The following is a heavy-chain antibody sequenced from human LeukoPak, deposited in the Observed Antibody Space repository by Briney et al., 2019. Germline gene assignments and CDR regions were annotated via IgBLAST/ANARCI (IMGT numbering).Heavy chain of an antibody. J-gene: IGHJ4*02. V-gene: IGHV1-18*01. CDR1: GYSFTSYG. CDR2: ISAYNGNT. CDR3: ARRKGSSVIDY. D-gene: IGHD6-25*01. Sequence: GESLKISCKGSGYSFTSYGISWVRQAPGQGLEWMGWISAYNGNTNYAQKLQGRVTMTTDTSTSTAYMELRSLRSDDTAVYYCARRKGSSVIDYWGQGTLVTVSS.